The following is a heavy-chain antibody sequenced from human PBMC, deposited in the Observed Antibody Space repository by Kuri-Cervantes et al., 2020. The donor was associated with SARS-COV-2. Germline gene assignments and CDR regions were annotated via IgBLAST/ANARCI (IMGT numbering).Heavy chain of an antibody. D-gene: IGHD3-10*01. J-gene: IGHJ5*02. CDR2: FYYSGTT. CDR1: GGSISSDY. V-gene: IGHV4-59*08. Sequence: GSLRLSCSVSGGSISSDYWSWIRQPPGKGLEWIGYFYYSGTTNYNPSLKSRVTISVDTSKNRFSLKLSSVTAADTAVYYCARLSPIGMVRGVAFDPWGQGTLVTVSS. CDR3: ARLSPIGMVRGVAFDP.